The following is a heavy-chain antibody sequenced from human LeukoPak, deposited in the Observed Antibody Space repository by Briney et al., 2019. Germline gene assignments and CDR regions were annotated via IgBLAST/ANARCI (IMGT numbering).Heavy chain of an antibody. V-gene: IGHV3-23*01. Sequence: HSGGSLRLSCTVSGFTFSSFTMNWVRQAPGKGLEWVSAISGSGGSTYYADSVKGRFTISRDNSKNTLYLQMNSLRAEDTAVYYCAKAHDFWSGYYDYWGQGTLVTVSS. CDR2: ISGSGGST. CDR1: GFTFSSFT. D-gene: IGHD3-3*01. CDR3: AKAHDFWSGYYDY. J-gene: IGHJ4*02.